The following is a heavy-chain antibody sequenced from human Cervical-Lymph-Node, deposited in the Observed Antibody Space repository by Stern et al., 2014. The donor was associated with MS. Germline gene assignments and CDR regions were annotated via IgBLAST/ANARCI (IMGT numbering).Heavy chain of an antibody. J-gene: IGHJ5*02. CDR1: GDSINSGNYY. CDR3: ARDRIVLVRGRSWSDT. D-gene: IGHD3-10*01. Sequence: QVQLQESGPGLVRPSQTLSLTCIVSGDSINSGNYYWTWIRQPAGKGLEWIGRTYVSGSTNYNPSLKSRVTISVDTSKNQFPLELRSVTAADTAVYYCARDRIVLVRGRSWSDTWGQGTLVTVSS. V-gene: IGHV4-61*02. CDR2: TYVSGST.